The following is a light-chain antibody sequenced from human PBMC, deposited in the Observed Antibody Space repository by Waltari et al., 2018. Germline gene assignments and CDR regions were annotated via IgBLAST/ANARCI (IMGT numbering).Light chain of an antibody. CDR3: QQYENLPYT. Sequence: IQMHQSTSSLYAPIGDRITITCQASQNIVNYLNWYQQAPGKAPRLLIYDASNLATGVPSRFSGGGSGTDFSLTITSLHPEDFATYFCQQYENLPYTFGQGTKLQIK. J-gene: IGKJ2*01. V-gene: IGKV1-33*01. CDR1: QNIVNY. CDR2: DAS.